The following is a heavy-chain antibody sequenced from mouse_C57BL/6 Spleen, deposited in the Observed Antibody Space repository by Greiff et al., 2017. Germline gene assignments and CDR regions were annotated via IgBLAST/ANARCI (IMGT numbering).Heavy chain of an antibody. D-gene: IGHD2-4*01. V-gene: IGHV1-69*01. CDR2: IDPSDSYT. CDR1: GYTFTSYW. J-gene: IGHJ1*03. CDR3: ARGGKNDYDPRNWYFDV. Sequence: QVQLQQSGAELVMPGASVKLSCKASGYTFTSYWMHWVKQRPGQGLEWIGEIDPSDSYTNYNQKFKGKSTLTVDKSSSTAYMQLSSLTSEDSAVYYCARGGKNDYDPRNWYFDVWGTGTTVTVSS.